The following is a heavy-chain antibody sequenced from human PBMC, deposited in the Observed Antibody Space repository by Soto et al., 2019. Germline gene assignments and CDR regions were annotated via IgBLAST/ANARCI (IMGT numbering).Heavy chain of an antibody. Sequence: QVQLVESGGGVVQPGRSLRLSCAASGFTFSSYGMHWVRQAPGKGLEWVAVIWYDGSNKYYADSMKGRFTISRDNSQNTLYLQMNSLRAEDTAVYYCARDRYSSGWYDLDYWGQGTLVTVSS. D-gene: IGHD6-19*01. CDR2: IWYDGSNK. CDR3: ARDRYSSGWYDLDY. V-gene: IGHV3-33*01. CDR1: GFTFSSYG. J-gene: IGHJ4*02.